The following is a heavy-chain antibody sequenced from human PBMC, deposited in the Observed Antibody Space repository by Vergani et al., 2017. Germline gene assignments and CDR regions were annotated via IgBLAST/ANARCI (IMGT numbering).Heavy chain of an antibody. CDR3: ARGELRYFDWLLSGFDY. V-gene: IGHV3-30-3*01. CDR2: ISYDGSNK. Sequence: QVQLVESGGGVVQPGRSLRLSCAASGFTFSSYAMHWVRQAPGKGLEWVAVISYDGSNKYYADSVKGRFTISRDNSKNTLYLQMNSLRAEDTAVYYCARGELRYFDWLLSGFDYWGQGTLVTGSS. J-gene: IGHJ4*02. CDR1: GFTFSSYA. D-gene: IGHD3-9*01.